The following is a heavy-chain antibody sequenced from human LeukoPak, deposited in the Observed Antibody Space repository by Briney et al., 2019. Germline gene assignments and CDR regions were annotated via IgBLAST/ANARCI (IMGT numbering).Heavy chain of an antibody. J-gene: IGHJ4*02. V-gene: IGHV3-23*01. CDR2: LSGSGGST. CDR3: ARGGSYYYDTSAYFAY. D-gene: IGHD3-22*01. CDR1: GFTFGSYA. Sequence: GGSLRLSCAASGFTFGSYAMSWVRQAPGKGLEWVSALSGSGGSTYYADSVKGRFTISRDNSKNTLYLQMNSLRAEDTAVYYCARGGSYYYDTSAYFAYWGQGTLVTVSS.